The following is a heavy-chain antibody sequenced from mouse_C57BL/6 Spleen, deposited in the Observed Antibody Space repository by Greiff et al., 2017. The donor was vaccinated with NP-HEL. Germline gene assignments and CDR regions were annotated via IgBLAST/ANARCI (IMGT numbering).Heavy chain of an antibody. CDR3: ARWLYWYFDV. Sequence: QVQLQQPGAELVMPGASVKLSCKASGYTFTSYWMHWVKQRPGQGLEWIGEIDPSDSYTNYNQKFKGKSTLTVDTSSSTAYMQLSSLTSEDSAVYYCARWLYWYFDVWGTGTTVTVSS. CDR1: GYTFTSYW. V-gene: IGHV1-69*01. J-gene: IGHJ1*03. CDR2: IDPSDSYT.